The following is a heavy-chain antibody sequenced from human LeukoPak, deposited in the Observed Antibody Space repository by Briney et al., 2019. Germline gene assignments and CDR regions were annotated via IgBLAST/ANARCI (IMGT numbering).Heavy chain of an antibody. CDR3: ASSDGDSSRIDY. J-gene: IGHJ4*02. D-gene: IGHD4-17*01. CDR1: GGSISSYY. V-gene: IGHV4-4*09. CDR2: IYTSGST. Sequence: ETLSLTCTVSGGSISSYYWSWIRQPPGKGLEWIGYIYTSGSTNYNPSLKNRVTISVDTSKNQFPLKLSSVTAADTAVYYCASSDGDSSRIDYWGQGTLVTVSS.